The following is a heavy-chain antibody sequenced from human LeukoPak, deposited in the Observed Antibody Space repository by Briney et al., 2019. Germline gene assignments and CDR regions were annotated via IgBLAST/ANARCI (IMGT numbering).Heavy chain of an antibody. CDR2: ISYSGST. J-gene: IGHJ4*02. V-gene: IGHV4-59*01. D-gene: IGHD3-10*01. Sequence: PSETLSLTCTVSGGYISSYHWSWIRQPPGKGLEWIGYISYSGSTNYNPSLKSRVTISIDTSKNQFSLKLNSVTAADTAVYYCARGKITMVRGVPAGGFDYWGQGTLVTVSS. CDR3: ARGKITMVRGVPAGGFDY. CDR1: GGYISSYH.